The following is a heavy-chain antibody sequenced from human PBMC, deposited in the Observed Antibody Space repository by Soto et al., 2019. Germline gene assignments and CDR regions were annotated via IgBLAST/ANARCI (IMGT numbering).Heavy chain of an antibody. J-gene: IGHJ3*02. V-gene: IGHV3-15*07. CDR1: GFTFSNAW. D-gene: IGHD3-22*01. CDR3: TTDPTLYYYDSSGRQDDAFDI. Sequence: GGSLRLSCAASGFTFSNAWMNWVRQAPGKGLEWVGRIKSKTDGRTTDYAAPGKGRFTISRDDSKNTLYLQMNSLKTDDTAVYYCTTDPTLYYYDSSGRQDDAFDIWGQGTMVTVSS. CDR2: IKSKTDGRTT.